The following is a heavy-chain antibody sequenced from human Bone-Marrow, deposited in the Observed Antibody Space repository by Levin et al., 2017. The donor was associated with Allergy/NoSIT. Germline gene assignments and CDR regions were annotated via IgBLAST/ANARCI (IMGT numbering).Heavy chain of an antibody. Sequence: ETLSLTCAASGFSVSDNYMSWVRQAPGKGLEWVSVIYSGGNTYYAASVRGRFTISRDSSKNTLYLQMNSLTVEDAAVYYCATMSWPSYYYALDVWGHGTTVTVSS. J-gene: IGHJ6*02. CDR3: ATMSWPSYYYALDV. D-gene: IGHD5/OR15-5a*01. CDR1: GFSVSDNY. V-gene: IGHV3-53*01. CDR2: IYSGGNT.